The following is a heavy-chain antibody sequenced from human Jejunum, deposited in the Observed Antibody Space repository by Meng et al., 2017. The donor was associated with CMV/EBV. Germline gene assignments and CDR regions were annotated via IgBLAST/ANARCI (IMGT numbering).Heavy chain of an antibody. CDR2: IDPNTGNP. D-gene: IGHD5-24*01. Sequence: QVRVVRSGSELKQPGASVKVSCRPSGYTFTSYAINWVRQAPGQGPDWMGWIDPNTGNPTYDQGFTGRFVFSLDTSVSTAYLQINSLRADDTAVYYCARDSPLDGYSLLDYWGQGTLVTVSS. V-gene: IGHV7-4-1*02. CDR3: ARDSPLDGYSLLDY. CDR1: GYTFTSYA. J-gene: IGHJ4*02.